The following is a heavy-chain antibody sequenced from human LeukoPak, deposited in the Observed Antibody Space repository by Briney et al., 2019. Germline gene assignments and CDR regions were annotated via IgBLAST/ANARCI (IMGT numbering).Heavy chain of an antibody. CDR2: ISTDNGDT. CDR3: AREGLGELTLDC. CDR1: GYTFTTYG. J-gene: IGHJ4*02. Sequence: ASVKVSCKSTGYTFTTYGITWVRQAPGQGLEWMGWISTDNGDTNYAQKLQGRVTMTTDTSTSTAYMELRSLRSDDTAVYYCAREGLGELTLDCWGQGTLVTVSS. D-gene: IGHD3-16*01. V-gene: IGHV1-18*01.